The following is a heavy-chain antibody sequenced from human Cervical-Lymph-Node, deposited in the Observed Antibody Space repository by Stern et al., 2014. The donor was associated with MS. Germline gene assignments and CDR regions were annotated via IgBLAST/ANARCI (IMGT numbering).Heavy chain of an antibody. J-gene: IGHJ4*02. CDR3: ARDGEEGPVLTPYYFDY. V-gene: IGHV3-21*01. CDR2: ITRGSDYI. Sequence: MQLVQSGGGLVKPGGSLRLSCAASGFVFTSDSMSWVRPAPGRGLEWVSGITRGSDYIDYTDSVKGRFTVSRDNARNSLYLQMNSLEADDTAVYYCARDGEEGPVLTPYYFDYWGRGTLVTVSS. D-gene: IGHD2-21*01. CDR1: GFVFTSDS.